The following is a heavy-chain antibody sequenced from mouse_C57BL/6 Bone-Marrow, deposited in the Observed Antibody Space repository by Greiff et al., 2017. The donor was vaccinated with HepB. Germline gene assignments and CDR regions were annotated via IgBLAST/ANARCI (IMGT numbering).Heavy chain of an antibody. CDR2: IYPRSGNT. D-gene: IGHD1-1*01. Sequence: VQLQHSGAELARPGASVKLSCKASGYTFTSYGISWVKQRTGQGLEWIGEIYPRSGNTYYNEKFKGKATLTADKSSSTAYMELRSLTSEESAVYFCARGLLRSFYYFDYGGQGTTLTVSS. CDR1: GYTFTSYG. CDR3: ARGLLRSFYYFDY. V-gene: IGHV1-81*01. J-gene: IGHJ2*01.